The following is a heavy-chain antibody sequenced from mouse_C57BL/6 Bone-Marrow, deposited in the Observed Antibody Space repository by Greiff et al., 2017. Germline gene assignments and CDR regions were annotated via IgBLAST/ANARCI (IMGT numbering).Heavy chain of an antibody. V-gene: IGHV7-3*01. CDR1: GFTFTDYY. Sequence: EVKLMESGGGLVQPGGSLSLSCAASGFTFTDYYMSWVRQPPGKALEWLGFIRNKANGYTTEYSASVKGRFTISRDNSQSILYLQMNALRDEDSATYYCARYSGNYYAIDYWGQGTSVTVSS. CDR2: IRNKANGYTT. J-gene: IGHJ4*01. CDR3: ARYSGNYYAIDY.